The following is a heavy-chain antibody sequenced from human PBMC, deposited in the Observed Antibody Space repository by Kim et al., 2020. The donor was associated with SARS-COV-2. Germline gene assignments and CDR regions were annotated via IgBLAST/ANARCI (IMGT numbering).Heavy chain of an antibody. V-gene: IGHV3-23*01. CDR3: AKRPVTFGGVIVVYYFDY. D-gene: IGHD3-16*02. Sequence: GGSLRLSCAASGGTGSGGVMSWVRQGPGKGLEWVSARSGSGGSTYYADSVKGRFTTPRDNSKNTLFLQMNSWRAEETAVYYCAKRPVTFGGVIVVYYFDYWGQGTLVTVSS. CDR1: GGTGSGGV. J-gene: IGHJ4*02. CDR2: RSGSGGST.